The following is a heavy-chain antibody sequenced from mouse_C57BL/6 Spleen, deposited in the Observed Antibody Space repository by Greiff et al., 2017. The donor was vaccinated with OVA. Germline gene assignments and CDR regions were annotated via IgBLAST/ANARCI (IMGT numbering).Heavy chain of an antibody. CDR1: GFNIKDSY. J-gene: IGHJ4*01. Sequence: VHVKQSGAELVKPGASVKLSCTASGFNIKDSYMHWVKQRTEQGLEWIGRIDPEDGETKYAPKFQGKATITADTSSNTAYLQLSSLTSEDTAVYDCARWGGDSYAMDYWGQGTSVTVSS. CDR3: ARWGGDSYAMDY. CDR2: IDPEDGET. D-gene: IGHD2-13*01. V-gene: IGHV14-2*01.